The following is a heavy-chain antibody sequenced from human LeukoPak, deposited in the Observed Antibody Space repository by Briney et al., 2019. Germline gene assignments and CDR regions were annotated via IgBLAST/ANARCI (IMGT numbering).Heavy chain of an antibody. CDR2: IYYSGST. D-gene: IGHD6-19*01. V-gene: IGHV4-59*01. CDR3: ARDLGRGGYSSGWYNAVNWFDP. J-gene: IGHJ5*02. Sequence: SETLSLTCTVSGGSISSYYWSWIRQPPGKGLEWIGYIYYSGSTNYNPSLKSRVTISVDTSKNQFSLKLSSVTAADTAVYYCARDLGRGGYSSGWYNAVNWFDPWGQGTLVTVSS. CDR1: GGSISSYY.